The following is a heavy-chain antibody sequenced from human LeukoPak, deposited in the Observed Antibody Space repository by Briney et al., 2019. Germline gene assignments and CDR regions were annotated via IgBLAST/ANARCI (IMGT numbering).Heavy chain of an antibody. D-gene: IGHD6-6*01. CDR2: INPNSGNT. V-gene: IGHV1-8*02. Sequence: ASVKVSCKASGYTFTGYYMHWVRQAPGQGLEWMGWINPNSGNTGYAQKFQGRVTMTRNTSISTAYMELSSLRSEDTAVYYCARVAARRYNWFDPWGQGTLVTVSS. J-gene: IGHJ5*02. CDR1: GYTFTGYY. CDR3: ARVAARRYNWFDP.